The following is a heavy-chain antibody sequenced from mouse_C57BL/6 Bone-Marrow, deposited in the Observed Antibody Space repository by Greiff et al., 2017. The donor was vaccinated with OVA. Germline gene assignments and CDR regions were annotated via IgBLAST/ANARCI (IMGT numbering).Heavy chain of an antibody. J-gene: IGHJ3*01. CDR2: ISYDGSN. D-gene: IGHD1-1*01. CDR3: ARAFNYYGSSAWFAY. Sequence: ESGPGLVKPSQSLSLTCSVTGYSITSGYYWNWIRQFPGNKLEWMGYISYDGSNNYNPSLKNRISITRDTSKNQFFLKLNSVTTEDTATYYCARAFNYYGSSAWFAYWGQGTLITVSA. CDR1: GYSITSGYY. V-gene: IGHV3-6*01.